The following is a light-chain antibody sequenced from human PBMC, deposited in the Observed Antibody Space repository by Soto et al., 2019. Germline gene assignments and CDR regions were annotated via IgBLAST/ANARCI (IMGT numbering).Light chain of an antibody. CDR3: KQGTHWPYT. J-gene: IGKJ2*01. CDR2: KVS. CDR1: QSLVHSDGNTY. Sequence: VLMTQSPLSLPVTLGQPASFSCRTSQSLVHSDGNTYLNWFHQRPSQSPCRLIYKVSDRDSVVPGSFGGSESGTDFTLRISRVEAEDVVVYYCKQGTHWPYTFGQGTKLEIK. V-gene: IGKV2-30*02.